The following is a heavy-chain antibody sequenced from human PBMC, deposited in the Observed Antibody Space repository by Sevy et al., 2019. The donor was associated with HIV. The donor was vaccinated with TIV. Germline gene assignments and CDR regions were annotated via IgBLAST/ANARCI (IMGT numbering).Heavy chain of an antibody. Sequence: GGSLRLSCAASGFTFEDYGMSWVRQVPGKGPEWVSGINWNGGSTSYADSVRGRFTISRDNAKNSLFLQMKGLRADDTAFYYCARDPPSYYDYRTGYHDHWGLGTRVTVSS. CDR3: ARDPPSYYDYRTGYHDH. D-gene: IGHD3-3*01. J-gene: IGHJ4*01. CDR2: INWNGGST. V-gene: IGHV3-20*04. CDR1: GFTFEDYG.